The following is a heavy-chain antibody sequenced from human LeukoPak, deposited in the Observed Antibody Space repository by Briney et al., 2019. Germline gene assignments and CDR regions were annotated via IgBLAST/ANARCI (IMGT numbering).Heavy chain of an antibody. J-gene: IGHJ4*02. Sequence: ASVKVSCKASGYTFTGYYIHWVRQAPGQGLEWMGWINPNTGGTTNAQKFQGRVTMTRDTSISTAYMELRSLRSDDTAVYYCARGGYYGSGSYSLYYFDYWGQGTLVTVSS. CDR3: ARGGYYGSGSYSLYYFDY. CDR2: INPNTGGT. D-gene: IGHD3-10*01. V-gene: IGHV1-2*02. CDR1: GYTFTGYY.